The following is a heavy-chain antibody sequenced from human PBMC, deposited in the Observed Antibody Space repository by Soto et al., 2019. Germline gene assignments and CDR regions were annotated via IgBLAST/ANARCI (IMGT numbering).Heavy chain of an antibody. CDR3: AKDNGPPGTTDWYFDF. Sequence: EVQLLESGGGLLQPGGSLRLSCAASGFTFRSYAMNWIRQAPGKGREWVSGISRNGGSTYYADPVQGRFTISRDSSKNTLYMQMNSLRAEDTALYYCAKDNGPPGTTDWYFDFWGRGTLVSVSS. CDR1: GFTFRSYA. J-gene: IGHJ2*01. V-gene: IGHV3-23*01. D-gene: IGHD2-8*01. CDR2: ISRNGGST.